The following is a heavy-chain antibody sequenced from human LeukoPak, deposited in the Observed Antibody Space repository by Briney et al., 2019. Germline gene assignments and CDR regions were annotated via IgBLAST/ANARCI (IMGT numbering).Heavy chain of an antibody. CDR1: GGSFSGYY. CDR3: ASYFHYGDYASLWY. CDR2: INHSGST. J-gene: IGHJ4*02. D-gene: IGHD4-17*01. V-gene: IGHV4-34*01. Sequence: SETLSLTCAVYGGSFSGYYWSWLRRPPGKGLEWIGEINHSGSTNYNPSLKSRVTISVDTSKNQFSLKLSSVTAADTAVYYCASYFHYGDYASLWYWGQGTLVTVSS.